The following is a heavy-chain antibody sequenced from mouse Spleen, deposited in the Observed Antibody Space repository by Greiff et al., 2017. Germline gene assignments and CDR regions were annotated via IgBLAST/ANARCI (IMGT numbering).Heavy chain of an antibody. V-gene: IGHV5-9*04. Sequence: EVKVVESGGGLVKLGGSLKLSCAASGFTFSSYAMSWVRQTPEKRLEWVATISSGGGNTYYPDSVKGRFTISRDNAKNTLYLQMSSLKSEDTAMYYCASILFDYWGQGTTLTVSS. CDR3: ASILFDY. CDR1: GFTFSSYA. J-gene: IGHJ2*01. CDR2: ISSGGGNT.